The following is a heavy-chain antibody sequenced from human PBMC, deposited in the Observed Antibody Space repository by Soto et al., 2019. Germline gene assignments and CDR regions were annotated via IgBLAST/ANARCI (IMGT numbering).Heavy chain of an antibody. J-gene: IGHJ3*02. CDR2: IYYSGST. CDR1: GGSISSYC. Sequence: QVQLQESGPGLVKPSETLSLTCTVSGGSISSYCWSWIRQPPGKGLEWIGYIYYSGSTNYNPSLKSRVTISVDTSKNQFSLKLSSVTAADTAVYYCARVRYCSGGSCYSYDAFDIWGQGTMVTVSS. D-gene: IGHD2-15*01. V-gene: IGHV4-59*01. CDR3: ARVRYCSGGSCYSYDAFDI.